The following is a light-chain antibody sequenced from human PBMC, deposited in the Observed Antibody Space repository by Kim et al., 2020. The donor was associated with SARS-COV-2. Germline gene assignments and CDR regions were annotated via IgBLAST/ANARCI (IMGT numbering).Light chain of an antibody. CDR3: QAWDSSAVA. CDR1: RLGNKY. J-gene: IGLJ2*01. Sequence: SYELTQPPSVSVSPGRTASITCSGHRLGNKYASWYQQKPGQSPVLVIYQDTKRPSGIPERFSGSNSGNTATLTITVTQAMDEAVYYCQAWDSSAVAFGGGTQLTVL. V-gene: IGLV3-1*01. CDR2: QDT.